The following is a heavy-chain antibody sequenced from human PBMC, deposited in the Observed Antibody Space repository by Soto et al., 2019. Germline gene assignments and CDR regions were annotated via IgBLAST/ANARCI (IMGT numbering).Heavy chain of an antibody. CDR3: ARVSGGTYYDFWSGSHYYYYGMDV. V-gene: IGHV1-18*01. D-gene: IGHD3-3*01. J-gene: IGHJ6*02. CDR2: ISAYNGNT. Sequence: ASVKFSCKASGYTFTSYGIIWLLQAPGQGLEWMGWISAYNGNTNYAQKLQGRVTMTTDTSTSTAYMELRSLRSDDTAVYYCARVSGGTYYDFWSGSHYYYYGMDVWGQGTTVTVSS. CDR1: GYTFTSYG.